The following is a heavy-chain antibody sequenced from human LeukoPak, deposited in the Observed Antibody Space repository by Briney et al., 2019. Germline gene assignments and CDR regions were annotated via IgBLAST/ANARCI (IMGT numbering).Heavy chain of an antibody. CDR1: GFIFSNYG. J-gene: IGHJ4*02. CDR2: ISYDGSDK. V-gene: IGHV3-30*18. CDR3: AKLVRGVARDFSDY. Sequence: PGGSLRLSCAASGFIFSNYGMHWVRQAPGKGLEWVAVISYDGSDKYHADSVKGRFTISRDNSKNTLYLQMNSLRAEDTAVYYCAKLVRGVARDFSDYWGQGTLVTVSS.